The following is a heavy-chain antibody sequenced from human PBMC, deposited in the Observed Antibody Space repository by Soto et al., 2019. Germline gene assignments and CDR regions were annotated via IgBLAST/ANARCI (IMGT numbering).Heavy chain of an antibody. V-gene: IGHV3-23*01. CDR3: AKYDSSGERFYYYGMDV. D-gene: IGHD3-22*01. J-gene: IGHJ6*02. Sequence: GGSLRLSCAASGFTFSSYAMSWVRRAPGKGLEWVSAISGSGGSTYYADSVKGRFTISRDNSKNTLYLQMNSLRAEDTAVYYCAKYDSSGERFYYYGMDVWGQGTTVTVSS. CDR2: ISGSGGST. CDR1: GFTFSSYA.